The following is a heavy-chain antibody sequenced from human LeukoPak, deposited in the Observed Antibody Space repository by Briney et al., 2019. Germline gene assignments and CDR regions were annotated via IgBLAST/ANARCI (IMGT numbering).Heavy chain of an antibody. CDR1: GFTFSSYA. CDR2: ISGSGGST. J-gene: IGHJ5*02. V-gene: IGHV3-23*01. Sequence: PGGSLRLSCAASGFTFSSYAMSWVRQAPGKGLEWVSAISGSGGSTYYADSVKGRFTISRDNSKNTLYLQMNSLGAEDTAVYYCAKVPYGDYEVFWFDPWGQGTLVTVSS. CDR3: AKVPYGDYEVFWFDP. D-gene: IGHD4-17*01.